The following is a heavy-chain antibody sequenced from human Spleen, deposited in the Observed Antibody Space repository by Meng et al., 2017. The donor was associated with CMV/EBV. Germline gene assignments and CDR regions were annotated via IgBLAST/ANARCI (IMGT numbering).Heavy chain of an antibody. V-gene: IGHV5-51*01. J-gene: IGHJ4*02. D-gene: IGHD6-13*01. Sequence: GESLKISCKASGYSFSSYWIAWVRQVPGGGLEWMGIIWPGDSETRYSPSFQSQVTISADKSISTAYLQWGSLRASDTAIYYRARQELAYSSSWYLAYWGQGTLVTVSS. CDR2: IWPGDSET. CDR1: GYSFSSYW. CDR3: ARQELAYSSSWYLAY.